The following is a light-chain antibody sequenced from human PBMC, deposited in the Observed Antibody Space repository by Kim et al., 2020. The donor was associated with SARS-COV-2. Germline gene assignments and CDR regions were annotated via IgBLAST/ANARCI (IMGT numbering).Light chain of an antibody. CDR2: QDS. J-gene: IGLJ2*01. V-gene: IGLV3-1*01. CDR1: KLGDKY. Sequence: PGQTASITCSGDKLGDKYACWYQQKPGQSPVLVIYQDSKRPSGVTERFSGSNSGNTATLTISGTQAMDEADYYCQAWDSSTADVVFGGGTQLTVL. CDR3: QAWDSSTADVV.